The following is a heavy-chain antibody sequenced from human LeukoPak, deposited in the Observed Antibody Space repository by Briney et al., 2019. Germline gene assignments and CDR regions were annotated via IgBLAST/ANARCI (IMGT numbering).Heavy chain of an antibody. CDR3: ARPSSDWPQPRPFDY. Sequence: PGGSLRLSCAASGFTFGSYSMNWVRQAPGKGLEWISDINYSGSNIYYADSVKGRFTVSRDNAKNSLYLQMNSLRAEDTAVYYCARPSSDWPQPRPFDYWGQGTLVTVSS. CDR1: GFTFGSYS. D-gene: IGHD6-13*01. V-gene: IGHV3-48*04. CDR2: INYSGSNI. J-gene: IGHJ4*02.